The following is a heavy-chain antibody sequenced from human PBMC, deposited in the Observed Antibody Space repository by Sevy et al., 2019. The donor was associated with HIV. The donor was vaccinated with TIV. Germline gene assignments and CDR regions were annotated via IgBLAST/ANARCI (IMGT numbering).Heavy chain of an antibody. CDR2: ISYDGSNK. CDR3: ARAALRRITIFGVVIGAFDI. D-gene: IGHD3-3*01. Sequence: GGSLRLSCAASGFTFSSYAMHWVRQAPGKGLEWVAVISYDGSNKYYADSVKGRFTISRDNSKNTLYLQMNSLRAEDTAVYYCARAALRRITIFGVVIGAFDIWGQGTMVTVSS. V-gene: IGHV3-30*04. J-gene: IGHJ3*02. CDR1: GFTFSSYA.